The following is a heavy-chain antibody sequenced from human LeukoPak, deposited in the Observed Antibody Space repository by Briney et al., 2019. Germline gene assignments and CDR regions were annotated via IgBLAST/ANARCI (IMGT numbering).Heavy chain of an antibody. Sequence: GSLRLSCAASGFTFSSYAMSWIRQPPGKGLEWIGHIYYTGSTNYNPSLKSRVTISVDTSKNQFSLKVSSVTAADTAVYYCARRVSKRSYYLDDWGQGTLVTVSS. CDR1: GFTFSSYA. V-gene: IGHV4-59*01. D-gene: IGHD1-26*01. CDR3: ARRVSKRSYYLDD. J-gene: IGHJ4*02. CDR2: IYYTGST.